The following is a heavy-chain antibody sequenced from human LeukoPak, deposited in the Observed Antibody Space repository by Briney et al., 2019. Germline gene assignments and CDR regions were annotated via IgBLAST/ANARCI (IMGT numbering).Heavy chain of an antibody. J-gene: IGHJ4*02. Sequence: PGGSLRLSCAASGFTFSTYGMHWVRQAPGKGLEWVAFIRYDGSNKYYADSVKGRFTISRDNSKNTLYLQTNSLRAEDTAVYYCARGAWTAYYFDYWGQGTLVTVSS. CDR3: ARGAWTAYYFDY. CDR2: IRYDGSNK. D-gene: IGHD3/OR15-3a*01. V-gene: IGHV3-30*02. CDR1: GFTFSTYG.